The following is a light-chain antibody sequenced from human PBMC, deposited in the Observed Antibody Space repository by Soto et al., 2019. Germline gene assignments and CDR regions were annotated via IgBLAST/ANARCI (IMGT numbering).Light chain of an antibody. CDR1: SSDVGGYNY. J-gene: IGLJ1*01. CDR2: DVS. V-gene: IGLV2-14*03. CDR3: SSYTTSNTRQIV. Sequence: QSALSQPGSESGSPGSSIHISCTGTSSDVGGYNYVSWYQHHPGKAPKLIIYDVSNRPSGVSNPFSGSKSGNTASLTISGLQPEDEADYYCSSYTTSNTRQIVFGTGTKVTVL.